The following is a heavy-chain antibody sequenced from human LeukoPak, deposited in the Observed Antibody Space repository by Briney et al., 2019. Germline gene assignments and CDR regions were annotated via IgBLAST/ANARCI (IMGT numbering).Heavy chain of an antibody. J-gene: IGHJ4*02. CDR3: ARHGGLYGDFLP. D-gene: IGHD4-17*01. CDR1: SVSISSSSAY. V-gene: IGHV4-39*01. Sequence: PSETLSLTCTVSSVSISSSSAYWGWIRQPPGKGLEWIGSIYYSKNTYYNPSLKSRVTISADTSKNQFSLTLGSVSAADTAVYYCARHGGLYGDFLPWGQGTLVTVSS. CDR2: IYYSKNT.